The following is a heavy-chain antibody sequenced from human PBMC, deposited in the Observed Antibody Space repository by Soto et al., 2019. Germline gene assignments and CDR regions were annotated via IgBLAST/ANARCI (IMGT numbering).Heavy chain of an antibody. CDR2: IYYSGSS. Sequence: SEPLSLTCTVSGGSITSSEYYWAWIRQPPGKGLQFVGTIYYSGSSYSNPSLKSRLSMSVDTSKNQFSLTMKSVTAADTGVYYCASHPLNWSGADSWGQGVLVTVSS. V-gene: IGHV4-39*01. CDR3: ASHPLNWSGADS. J-gene: IGHJ4*02. D-gene: IGHD1-1*01. CDR1: GGSITSSEYY.